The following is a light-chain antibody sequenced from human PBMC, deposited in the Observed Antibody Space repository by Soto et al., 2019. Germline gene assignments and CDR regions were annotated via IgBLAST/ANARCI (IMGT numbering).Light chain of an antibody. CDR1: SSNIGGNY. CDR2: RNN. J-gene: IGLJ3*02. Sequence: QSVLAQPPTASGTPGQRVSISCSGGSSNIGGNYVYWFQQFPGAAPKLLIYRNNLRPSGVPDRFSASKSGASASLAISGLRSEDEADYYCAAWDASLRVWLFGGGTKLTVL. CDR3: AAWDASLRVWL. V-gene: IGLV1-47*01.